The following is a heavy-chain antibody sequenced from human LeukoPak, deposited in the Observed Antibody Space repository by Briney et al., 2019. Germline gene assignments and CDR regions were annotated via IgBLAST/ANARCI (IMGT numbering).Heavy chain of an antibody. D-gene: IGHD2-2*01. V-gene: IGHV4-34*01. CDR3: ARLWRPDFVVVASTPRNWFDP. CDR1: GGSFRRDY. J-gene: IGHJ5*02. Sequence: SETLSLTCAVSGGSFRRDYWSWIRQPPGKGLEWTGEINHSGTTNYNPSLKSRLTISVDTSKNQFSLKLNSVTAADTAVYYCARLWRPDFVVVASTPRNWFDPWGQGTLVTVSS. CDR2: INHSGTT.